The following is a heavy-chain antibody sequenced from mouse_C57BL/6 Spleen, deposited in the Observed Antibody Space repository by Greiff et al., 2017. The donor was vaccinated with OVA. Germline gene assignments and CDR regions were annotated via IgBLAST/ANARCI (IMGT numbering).Heavy chain of an antibody. CDR3: ARNYYGSSYRVWYFDV. V-gene: IGHV1-53*01. CDR2: INPSNGGT. J-gene: IGHJ1*03. CDR1: GYTFTSYW. Sequence: VQLQQPGTELVKPGASVKLSCKASGYTFTSYWMHWVKQRPGQGLEWIGNINPSNGGTNYNEKFKSKATLTVDKSSSTAYMQLSSLTSEDSAVYYCARNYYGSSYRVWYFDVWGTGTTVTVSS. D-gene: IGHD1-1*01.